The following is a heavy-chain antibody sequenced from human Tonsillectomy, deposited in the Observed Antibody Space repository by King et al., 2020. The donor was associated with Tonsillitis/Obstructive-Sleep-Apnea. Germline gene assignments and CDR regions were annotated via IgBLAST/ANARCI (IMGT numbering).Heavy chain of an antibody. J-gene: IGHJ5*02. Sequence: VQLVESGGGLVKPGRSLRLSCAAFGFTFSDYYMTWIRQAPGKGLEWVSSISSSSSYTNYADSVKGRFTISRDNTKNSLYLQMNSLRAEDTAVYYCARAILAAGSDWFDPWGQGTLVTVSS. D-gene: IGHD6-13*01. V-gene: IGHV3-11*05. CDR3: ARAILAAGSDWFDP. CDR1: GFTFSDYY. CDR2: ISSSSSYT.